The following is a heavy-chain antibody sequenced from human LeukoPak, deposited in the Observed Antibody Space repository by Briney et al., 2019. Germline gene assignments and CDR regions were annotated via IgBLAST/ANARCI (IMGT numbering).Heavy chain of an antibody. CDR1: GFTLSSYN. J-gene: IGHJ6*03. V-gene: IGHV3-21*01. CDR3: ARDRSVLMVYAIHGYYYYYMDV. D-gene: IGHD2-8*01. Sequence: GGSLRLSCVASGFTLSSYNMKWVRQAPGKRLEWVSSISWRGSDIEYADSVKGRFTISRDIDKKSLYLQMNSPRVEDTAVYYCARDRSVLMVYAIHGYYYYYMDVWGKGTTVTVSS. CDR2: ISWRGSDI.